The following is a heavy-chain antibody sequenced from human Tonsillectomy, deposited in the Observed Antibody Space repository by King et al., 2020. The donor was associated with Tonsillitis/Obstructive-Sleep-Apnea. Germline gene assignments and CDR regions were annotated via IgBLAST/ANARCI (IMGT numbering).Heavy chain of an antibody. V-gene: IGHV3-15*01. CDR1: GFTFSNAW. J-gene: IGHJ4*02. CDR3: TTDVWYYFDY. CDR2: IKSKTDGGIT. D-gene: IGHD2-8*01. Sequence: VQLVESGGGLVKPGGSLRLSCAASGFTFSNAWMSWVRQAPGKGLEWVGRIKSKTDGGITDYAAPVKGRFTISRDDSKNTLYLQMNSLKTEDTAVYYCTTDVWYYFDYWGQGTLVTVSS.